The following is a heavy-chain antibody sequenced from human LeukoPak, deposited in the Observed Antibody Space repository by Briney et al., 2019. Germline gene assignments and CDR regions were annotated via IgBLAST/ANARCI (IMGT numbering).Heavy chain of an antibody. CDR3: AMGPFTIFGVVMGVDY. J-gene: IGHJ4*02. D-gene: IGHD3-3*01. V-gene: IGHV3-21*01. CDR1: GFTFSSYS. Sequence: GGSLRLSCAASGFTFSSYSVNWVRQAPGKGLEWVSSISSSSSYIYYADSVKGRFTISRDNAKNSLYLQMNSLRAEDTAVYYCAMGPFTIFGVVMGVDYWGQGTLVTVSS. CDR2: ISSSSSYI.